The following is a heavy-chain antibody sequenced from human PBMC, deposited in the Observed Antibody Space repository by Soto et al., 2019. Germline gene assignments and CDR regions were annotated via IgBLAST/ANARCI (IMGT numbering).Heavy chain of an antibody. CDR2: ISYRGIT. J-gene: IGHJ5*02. CDR1: GGSFSSGAYH. V-gene: IGHV4-31*03. CDR3: ARMSATGTRWFDP. Sequence: QVQLQESGPGLVKPSQTLSLTCTVSGGSFSSGAYHWSWVRQHPGQGLECIASISYRGITYSNPSLKSRLSMSVDTSKNQFSLKLTHVTAADTAVYHCARMSATGTRWFDPWGQGTLVTVSS. D-gene: IGHD6-13*01.